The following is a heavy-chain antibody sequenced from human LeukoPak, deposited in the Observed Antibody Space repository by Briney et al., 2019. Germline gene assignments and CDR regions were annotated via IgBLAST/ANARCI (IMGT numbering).Heavy chain of an antibody. Sequence: GASVKVSCKASGYTFTSYGISWVRQAPGQGLEWMGWISAYNGNTNYAQKLQGRVTMTTDTSTSTAYMELSSLRSEDTAVYYCARGRGGKYCSGGSCYSYDYYYYYMDVWGKGTTVTVSS. CDR3: ARGRGGKYCSGGSCYSYDYYYYYMDV. J-gene: IGHJ6*03. CDR1: GYTFTSYG. D-gene: IGHD2-15*01. V-gene: IGHV1-18*01. CDR2: ISAYNGNT.